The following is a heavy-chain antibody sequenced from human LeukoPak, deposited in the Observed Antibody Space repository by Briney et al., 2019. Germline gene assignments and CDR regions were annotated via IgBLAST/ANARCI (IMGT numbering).Heavy chain of an antibody. V-gene: IGHV3-30*02. D-gene: IGHD2-2*01. CDR1: GFAFSSYG. Sequence: GGSLRLSCAASGFAFSSYGMHWVRQAPGKGLEWVAFIRYDGSNKYYADSVKGRFTISRDNSKNTLYLQMNSLRAEDTAVYYCAKDSAYQLLLYNWFDPWGQGTLVTVSS. CDR3: AKDSAYQLLLYNWFDP. CDR2: IRYDGSNK. J-gene: IGHJ5*02.